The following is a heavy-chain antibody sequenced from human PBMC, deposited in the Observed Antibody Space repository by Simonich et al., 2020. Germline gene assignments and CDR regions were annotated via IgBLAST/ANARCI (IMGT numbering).Heavy chain of an antibody. D-gene: IGHD6-13*01. Sequence: EVQLVESGGGLVKPGGSLRLSCAASGFTFSSYSMNGVRQAPGRGLGWCSSISSSSSYISYADSVKGRFTISRDNAKNSLYLQMNSLRAEATAVYYCARARGDSSSWYFDYWGQGTLVTVSS. J-gene: IGHJ4*02. CDR2: ISSSSSYI. V-gene: IGHV3-21*01. CDR1: GFTFSSYS. CDR3: ARARGDSSSWYFDY.